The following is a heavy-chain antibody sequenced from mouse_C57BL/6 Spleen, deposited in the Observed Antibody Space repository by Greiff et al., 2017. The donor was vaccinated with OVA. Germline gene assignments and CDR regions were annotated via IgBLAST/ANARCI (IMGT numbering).Heavy chain of an antibody. CDR2: ISSGGSYT. J-gene: IGHJ2*01. CDR1: GFTFSSYG. CDR3: ARRGYGSTNYFDY. D-gene: IGHD1-1*01. Sequence: EVKLMESGGDLVKPGGSLKLSCAASGFTFSSYGMSWVRQTPDKRLEWVATISSGGSYTYYPDSVKGRFTISRDNAKNTLYLQMSSLKSEDTAMYYGARRGYGSTNYFDYWGQGTTLTVSS. V-gene: IGHV5-6*02.